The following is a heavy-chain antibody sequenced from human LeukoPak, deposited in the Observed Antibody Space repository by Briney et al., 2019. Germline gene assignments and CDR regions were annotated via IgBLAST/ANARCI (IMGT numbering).Heavy chain of an antibody. CDR1: GFSFSTYW. D-gene: IGHD5-24*01. CDR3: ASNGYNIRDAFDI. V-gene: IGHV3-7*01. Sequence: RSGGSLRLSCAASGFSFSTYWMSWVRQAPGKGLEWVANIKQDGSEKYYVDSVKGRFTISRDNAKNSLYLQMNSLRAEDTAVYYCASNGYNIRDAFDIWGQGTMVTVSS. J-gene: IGHJ3*02. CDR2: IKQDGSEK.